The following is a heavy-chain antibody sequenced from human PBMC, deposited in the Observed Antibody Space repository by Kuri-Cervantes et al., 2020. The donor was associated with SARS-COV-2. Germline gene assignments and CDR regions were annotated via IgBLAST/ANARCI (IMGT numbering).Heavy chain of an antibody. CDR3: VTDRLGVHDS. J-gene: IGHJ4*02. Sequence: GESLKISCAASGFTFGNAWMSWVRQAPGKGLEWVAVISYDGSTKYYADSVKGRFTISRDNSKDTLSLQMNSLRAEDTAVYYCVTDRLGVHDSWGQGTLVTVSS. CDR1: GFTFGNAW. CDR2: ISYDGSTK. V-gene: IGHV3-30*03. D-gene: IGHD2-8*01.